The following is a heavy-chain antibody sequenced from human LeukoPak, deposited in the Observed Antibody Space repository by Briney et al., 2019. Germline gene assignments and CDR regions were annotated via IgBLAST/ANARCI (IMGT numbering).Heavy chain of an antibody. D-gene: IGHD5-18*01. CDR2: IYSGGST. J-gene: IGHJ4*02. Sequence: GGSLRLSCAASGFTVSSNYMSWVRQAPGKGLEWVSVIYSGGSTYYADSVKGRFTISRDNSKNTLYLQMNSLRAEDTAVYYCASLRIQLRRNFDYWGQGTLVTVSS. V-gene: IGHV3-53*01. CDR3: ASLRIQLRRNFDY. CDR1: GFTVSSNY.